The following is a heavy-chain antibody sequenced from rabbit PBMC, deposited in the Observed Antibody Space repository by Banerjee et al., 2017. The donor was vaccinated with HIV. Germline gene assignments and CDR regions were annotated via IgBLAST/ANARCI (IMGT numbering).Heavy chain of an antibody. CDR3: ARIDPRYYTSDWDYFNL. V-gene: IGHV1S40*01. Sequence: SLEESGGDLVKPEGSLTVTCTASGFSFSSAYDMCWVRQAPGKGLEWIGYISTGDGSTDYASWVNGRFTISSDNAQNTVDLQMNSLTAADTATYFCARIDPRYYTSDWDYFNLWGPGTLVTVS. D-gene: IGHD4-1*01. J-gene: IGHJ4*01. CDR2: ISTGDGST. CDR1: GFSFSSAYD.